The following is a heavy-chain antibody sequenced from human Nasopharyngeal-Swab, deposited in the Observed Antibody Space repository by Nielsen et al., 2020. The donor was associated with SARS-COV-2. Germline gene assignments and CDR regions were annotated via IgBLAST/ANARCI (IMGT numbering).Heavy chain of an antibody. Sequence: SETLSLTCTVSGGSVSSGSYYWSWIRQPPGKGLEWIGYIYYSGSTNYNPSLKSRVTISVDTSKNQFSLKLSSVTAADTAVYYCARVLTRNLVVALVLDAFDIWGQGTMVTVSS. CDR2: IYYSGST. J-gene: IGHJ3*02. D-gene: IGHD2-15*01. CDR3: ARVLTRNLVVALVLDAFDI. V-gene: IGHV4-61*01. CDR1: GGSVSSGSYY.